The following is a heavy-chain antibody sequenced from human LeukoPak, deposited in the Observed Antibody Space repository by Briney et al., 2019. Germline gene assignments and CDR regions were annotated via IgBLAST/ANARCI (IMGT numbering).Heavy chain of an antibody. J-gene: IGHJ4*02. CDR2: IYYSGST. V-gene: IGHV4-59*01. CDR3: AKWGDYDILTGYYVADF. CDR1: GGSISSYY. Sequence: SETLSLTCTVAGGSISSYYWSWIRQPPGKGLEWIGYIYYSGSTNYNPSLKSRVTISVDTSKNQVSLKLSSVTAAVTAVYYCAKWGDYDILTGYYVADFWGQGTLVTVSS. D-gene: IGHD3-9*01.